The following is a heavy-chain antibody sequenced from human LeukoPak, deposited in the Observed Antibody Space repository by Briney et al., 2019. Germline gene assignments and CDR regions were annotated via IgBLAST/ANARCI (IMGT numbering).Heavy chain of an antibody. V-gene: IGHV3-48*03. Sequence: GGSLRLSCAASGFTFSSYEMNWVRQAPGKGLEWVSYISSSGSTIYYADSVKGRFTISRDNAKNSLYLQMNSLRAEDTAVYYCARDGGWLQSPGLFDYWGQGTLVTVSS. CDR1: GFTFSSYE. D-gene: IGHD5-24*01. CDR2: ISSSGSTI. CDR3: ARDGGWLQSPGLFDY. J-gene: IGHJ4*02.